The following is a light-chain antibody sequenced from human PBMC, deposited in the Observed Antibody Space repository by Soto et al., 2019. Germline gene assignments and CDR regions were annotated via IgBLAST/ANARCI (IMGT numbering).Light chain of an antibody. Sequence: EIVLTQSPGTLSLSPGERATLSCRASQSVSSSYLVWYQQKPGQAPRLLIYGASSRATGIPDRFSGTGSGTDFTLTISRLEPEDFAVYFCQQYGSSPTLTFGRGTKVEIK. CDR3: QQYGSSPTLT. J-gene: IGKJ4*01. CDR1: QSVSSSY. CDR2: GAS. V-gene: IGKV3-20*01.